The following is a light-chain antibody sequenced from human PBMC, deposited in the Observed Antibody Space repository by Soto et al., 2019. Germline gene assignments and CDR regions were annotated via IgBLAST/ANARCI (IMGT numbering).Light chain of an antibody. CDR1: SSDVGAYNY. CDR3: SSYAGSNNLL. J-gene: IGLJ2*01. V-gene: IGLV2-8*01. Sequence: QLVLTQPPSASGSPGQSVTISCTGTSSDVGAYNYVSWYQQHPGKAPKLMIYEVSKRPSGVPDRFSGSKSGNTASLSVSGLQAEDEADYYCSSYAGSNNLLFGGGTKVTVL. CDR2: EVS.